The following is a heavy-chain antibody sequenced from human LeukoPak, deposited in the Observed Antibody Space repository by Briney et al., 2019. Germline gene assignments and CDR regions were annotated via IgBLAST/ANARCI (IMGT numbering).Heavy chain of an antibody. Sequence: ASVKVSCKASGYTFTSYYMHWVRQAPEQGLEWMGWINPNSGGTNYAQKFQGRVTMTRDTSISTAYMELSRLRSDDTAVYYCARVDYGGNSGAFDIWGQGTMVTVSS. D-gene: IGHD4-23*01. CDR1: GYTFTSYY. J-gene: IGHJ3*02. V-gene: IGHV1-2*02. CDR3: ARVDYGGNSGAFDI. CDR2: INPNSGGT.